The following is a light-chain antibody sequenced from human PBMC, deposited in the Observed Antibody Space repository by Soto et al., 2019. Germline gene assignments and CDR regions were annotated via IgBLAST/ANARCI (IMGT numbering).Light chain of an antibody. CDR3: QQYGGSPFT. CDR1: QSVSVNS. V-gene: IGKV3-20*01. Sequence: EIVLTQSPGTLSLSPGERATLSCRASQSVSVNSLAWYQQKGGQAPRLLIYAASTRATGVPDRFSGSGSGTDFALTISRLETEDFALYYCQQYGGSPFTFGPGTKVDIK. CDR2: AAS. J-gene: IGKJ3*01.